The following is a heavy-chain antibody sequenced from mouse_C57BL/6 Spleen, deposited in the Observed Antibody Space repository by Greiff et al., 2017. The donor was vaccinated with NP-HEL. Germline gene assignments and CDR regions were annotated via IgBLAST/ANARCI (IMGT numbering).Heavy chain of an antibody. D-gene: IGHD1-1*01. Sequence: VQRVESGPGLVQPSQSLSITCTVSGFSLTSYGVHWVRQSPGKGLEWLGVIWRGGSTDYNAAFMSRLSITKDNSKSQVFFKMNSLQADDTAIYYCANSYYGSSGFAYWGQGTLVTVSA. CDR3: ANSYYGSSGFAY. CDR1: GFSLTSYG. CDR2: IWRGGST. J-gene: IGHJ3*01. V-gene: IGHV2-5*01.